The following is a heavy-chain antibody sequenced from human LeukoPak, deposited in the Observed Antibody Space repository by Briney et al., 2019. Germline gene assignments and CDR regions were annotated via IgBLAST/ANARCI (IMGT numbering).Heavy chain of an antibody. CDR2: MNPNSGNT. CDR1: GYTLTSYD. CDR3: ARAYSSGWYYYYYGMDV. D-gene: IGHD6-19*01. J-gene: IGHJ6*02. V-gene: IGHV1-8*01. Sequence: ASVKVSCKASGYTLTSYDINWVRQATGQGLEWMGWMNPNSGNTGYAQKFQGRVTMTRNTSISTAYMELSSLRSEDTAVYYCARAYSSGWYYYYYGMDVWGQGTTVTVSS.